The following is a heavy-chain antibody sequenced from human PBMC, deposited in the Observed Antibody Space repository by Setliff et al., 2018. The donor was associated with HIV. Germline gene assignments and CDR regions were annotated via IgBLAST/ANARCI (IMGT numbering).Heavy chain of an antibody. D-gene: IGHD3-22*01. CDR1: GGSFSGYY. Sequence: SETLSLTCAVYGGSFSGYYWSWIRQPPGKGLEWIGEINHSGNTNYNPSLKSRVTISIETSKNQFSLNLSSVTAADTAVYYCARGPTERYYGSRGYYYFDNWGQGTQVTVSS. CDR2: INHSGNT. V-gene: IGHV4-34*01. CDR3: ARGPTERYYGSRGYYYFDN. J-gene: IGHJ4*02.